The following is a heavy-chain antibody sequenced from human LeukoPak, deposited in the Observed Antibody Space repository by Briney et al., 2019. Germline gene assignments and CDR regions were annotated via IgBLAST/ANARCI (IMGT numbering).Heavy chain of an antibody. Sequence: PGGSLRLSCAGSGFTFSSYAMSWVRQAPGKGLEWVSAISDTGATTYDADSVKGRFTISRDNSRSTLYLQMNSLRAEDTAVYYCAKDDHGGSGWRDYFDYWGQGTLVTVSS. J-gene: IGHJ4*02. V-gene: IGHV3-23*01. CDR1: GFTFSSYA. CDR3: AKDDHGGSGWRDYFDY. D-gene: IGHD6-19*01. CDR2: ISDTGATT.